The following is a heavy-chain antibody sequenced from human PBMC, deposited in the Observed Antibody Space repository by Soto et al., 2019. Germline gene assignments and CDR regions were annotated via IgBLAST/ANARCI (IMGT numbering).Heavy chain of an antibody. J-gene: IGHJ6*02. D-gene: IGHD6-6*01. Sequence: SLQVSCKASGGTFSSYAISWVRQAPGQGLEWMGGIIPIFGTANYAQKFQGRVTITADESTSTAYTELSSLRSEDTAVYYCARMGSEYSINERGMDVWGQGTTVTV. CDR1: GGTFSSYA. CDR2: IIPIFGTA. V-gene: IGHV1-69*13. CDR3: ARMGSEYSINERGMDV.